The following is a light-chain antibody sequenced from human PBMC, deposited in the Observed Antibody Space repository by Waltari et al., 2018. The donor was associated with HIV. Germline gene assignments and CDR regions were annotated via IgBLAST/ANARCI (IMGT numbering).Light chain of an antibody. CDR3: QQYSTWPRT. V-gene: IGKV3-15*01. Sequence: KLAWDQQKRGRAPRLLVSGASSRATGVPARFSGRGSGTDFNLTIAGLQSNDSAIYFCQQYSTWPRTFGQGTLV. CDR2: GAS. J-gene: IGKJ1*01. CDR1: K.